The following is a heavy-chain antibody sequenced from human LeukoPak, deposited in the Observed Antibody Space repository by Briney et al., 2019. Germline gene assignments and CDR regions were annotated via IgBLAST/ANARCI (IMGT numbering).Heavy chain of an antibody. V-gene: IGHV4-39*07. CDR3: ARSGGSPPLSAFDI. CDR2: IYYSGST. Sequence: SETLSLTCTVSGGSISSSSYYWGWIRQPPGKGLEWIGSIYYSGSTYYNPSLKSRVTISVDTSKNQFSLKLSSVTAADTAVYYCARSGGSPPLSAFDIWGQGTMVTVSS. CDR1: GGSISSSSYY. D-gene: IGHD1-26*01. J-gene: IGHJ3*02.